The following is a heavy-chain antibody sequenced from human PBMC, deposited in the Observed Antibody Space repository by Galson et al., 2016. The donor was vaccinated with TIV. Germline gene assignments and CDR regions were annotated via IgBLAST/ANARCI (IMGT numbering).Heavy chain of an antibody. D-gene: IGHD3-16*01. CDR1: GFTFSIYA. CDR3: AKDRVWLRFGELLSDFDN. J-gene: IGHJ4*02. CDR2: ISANGGST. V-gene: IGHV3-23*01. Sequence: SLRLSCAASGFTFSIYAMSWVRQAPGKGLEWVSIISANGGSTHYADSVKGRFTISRDNSKNTLYLQMKSLRVEDTAIYYCAKDRVWLRFGELLSDFDNWGQGNLVTVSS.